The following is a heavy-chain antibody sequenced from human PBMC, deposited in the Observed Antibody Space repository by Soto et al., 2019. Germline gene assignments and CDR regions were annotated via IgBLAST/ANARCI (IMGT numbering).Heavy chain of an antibody. CDR1: GFTFSTYS. J-gene: IGHJ6*02. CDR3: ARDQGSEGGGVVGEESYYFYGMDV. D-gene: IGHD3-16*01. V-gene: IGHV3-21*01. CDR2: ISSSSSYI. Sequence: GGSLRLFCAASGFTFSTYSMNWVRQAPGKGLEWVSSISSSSSYIYYADSVKGRFTISRDNAKNSLYLQMNSLRAEDTAVYYYARDQGSEGGGVVGEESYYFYGMDVWGQGTTVTVS.